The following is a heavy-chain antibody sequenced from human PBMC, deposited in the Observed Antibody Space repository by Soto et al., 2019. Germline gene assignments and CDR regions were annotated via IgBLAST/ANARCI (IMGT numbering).Heavy chain of an antibody. J-gene: IGHJ4*01. CDR2: IIHIFGTA. V-gene: IGHV1-69*01. CDR1: GGTFSRYD. Sequence: QVQLVQSGAEEKKPGSSVKVSCKASGGTFSRYDISWVRKAPGQGLEWMGGIIHIFGTANYAQNVQGRVTITAYETTITDYMELSSLRSKDTAVYYCVSVSGSHYGKRQSGNYFDD. D-gene: IGHD1-26*01. CDR3: VSVSGSHYGKRQSGNYFDD.